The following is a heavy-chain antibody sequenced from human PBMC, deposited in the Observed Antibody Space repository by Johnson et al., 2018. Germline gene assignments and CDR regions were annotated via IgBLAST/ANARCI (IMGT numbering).Heavy chain of an antibody. D-gene: IGHD6-19*01. Sequence: QVQLVESGGGVVQPGRSLRLSCAASGFTFSSYGIHWVRQAPGKGLEWLALIWYDGSNKYYADSVRGRFTISRDNSKNTMVLQMNSLRAEDTGVYYCASDKAVAHDAFDIWGQGTMVTVSS. CDR3: ASDKAVAHDAFDI. V-gene: IGHV3-33*01. J-gene: IGHJ3*02. CDR2: IWYDGSNK. CDR1: GFTFSSYG.